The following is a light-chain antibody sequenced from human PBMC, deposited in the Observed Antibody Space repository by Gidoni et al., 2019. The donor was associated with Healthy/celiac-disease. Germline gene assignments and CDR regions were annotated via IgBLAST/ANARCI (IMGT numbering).Light chain of an antibody. J-gene: IGKJ3*01. Sequence: DIQMTQSPSSLSASVGDRVTITCRASQSISIYLNWYQQKPGKAPKLLIYAASSLQSGVPSRFSGSGAGTDFNLTISSLQPEDFATYYCQQSYSTPPFTFGPGTKVDIK. CDR2: AAS. CDR1: QSISIY. CDR3: QQSYSTPPFT. V-gene: IGKV1-39*01.